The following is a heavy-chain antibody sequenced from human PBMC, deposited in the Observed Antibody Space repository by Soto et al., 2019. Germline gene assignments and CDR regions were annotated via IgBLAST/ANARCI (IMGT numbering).Heavy chain of an antibody. CDR3: ARDRGYYYFDY. V-gene: IGHV3-33*01. CDR2: IWYDGSNK. D-gene: IGHD2-21*01. CDR1: GFTFRSYG. Sequence: QVQLVESGGGVVQPARSLRLSCAASGFTFRSYGMHWVRQAPGKGLEWVAVIWYDGSNKYYADSVKGRFTISRDNSKNTLYLQMNSLRAEDTAMYYCARDRGYYYFDYWSQGTLVTVSS. J-gene: IGHJ4*02.